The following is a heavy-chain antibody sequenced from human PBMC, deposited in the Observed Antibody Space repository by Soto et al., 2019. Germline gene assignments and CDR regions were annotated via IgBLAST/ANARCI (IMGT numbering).Heavy chain of an antibody. V-gene: IGHV4-59*08. D-gene: IGHD3-9*01. CDR2: IHYSGST. Sequence: QVQLQESGPGLVKPSETLSLTCTVSGGSISSYYWSWVRQPPGKGLEWIGYIHYSGSTNYNPSLKSPVTISIDTSKNQFSLSLTSVTAADTAVYYCARQPNDILPGHYNYGMDVWGQGTTVTVSS. J-gene: IGHJ6*02. CDR1: GGSISSYY. CDR3: ARQPNDILPGHYNYGMDV.